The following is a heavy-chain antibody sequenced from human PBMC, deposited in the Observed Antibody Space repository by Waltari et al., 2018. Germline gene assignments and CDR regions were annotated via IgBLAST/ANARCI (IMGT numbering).Heavy chain of an antibody. J-gene: IGHJ4*02. D-gene: IGHD3-3*01. Sequence: EVQLVESGGGLVQPGGSLRLSCAASGFTFSSYSITWVRQAPGKGLGWFSAISGSGGITYYEDSVKGRFTISRDNSKNTLYLQMNSLRAEDTAVYYCAKLEYYDFWSGYYLDDYWGQGTLVTVSS. CDR1: GFTFSSYS. CDR2: ISGSGGIT. CDR3: AKLEYYDFWSGYYLDDY. V-gene: IGHV3-23*04.